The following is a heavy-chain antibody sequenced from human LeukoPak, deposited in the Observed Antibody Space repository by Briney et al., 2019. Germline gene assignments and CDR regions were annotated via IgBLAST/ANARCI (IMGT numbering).Heavy chain of an antibody. V-gene: IGHV3-21*01. CDR2: ISAGGGNT. J-gene: IGHJ4*02. Sequence: PGGSLRLSCAASGLTFSSYTMSWVRQAPGKGLEWVSAISAGGGNTYYADSVKGRFTISRDNAKNSLYLQMNSLRAEDTAVFYCARDVGYCRGGSCYEYYFDYWGQGTLVTVSS. D-gene: IGHD2-15*01. CDR1: GLTFSSYT. CDR3: ARDVGYCRGGSCYEYYFDY.